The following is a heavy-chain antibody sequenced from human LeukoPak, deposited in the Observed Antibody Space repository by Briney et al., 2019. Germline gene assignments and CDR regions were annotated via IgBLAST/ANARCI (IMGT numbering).Heavy chain of an antibody. CDR2: ISSDSSYV. V-gene: IGHV3-21*01. CDR3: ARGLFGSHYYDSSVGNWLDP. J-gene: IGHJ5*02. CDR1: GFTFSSYS. D-gene: IGHD3-22*01. Sequence: PEGSLSLSCAASGFTFSSYSMNWVRQAPGKGLEWVSSISSDSSYVYYADSVKGRFTISRDNAEYSLYLQMNSLRAEDTAVYYCARGLFGSHYYDSSVGNWLDPWGQGTLVTVSS.